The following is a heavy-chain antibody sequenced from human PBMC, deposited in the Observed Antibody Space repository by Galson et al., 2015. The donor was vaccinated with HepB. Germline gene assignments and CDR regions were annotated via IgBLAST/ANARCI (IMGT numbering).Heavy chain of an antibody. CDR1: GFTLNTW. J-gene: IGHJ4*02. V-gene: IGHV3-7*03. D-gene: IGHD6-13*01. CDR2: INQYGSET. Sequence: SLRLSCAASGFTLNTWMTWVRQAPGKGLEWVANINQYGSETYYVDSVKGRFTISRDNAKNSLYLQMNSLRAEDTAVYYCTSTTMAAAGHYWGQGTLVTVSS. CDR3: TSTTMAAAGHY.